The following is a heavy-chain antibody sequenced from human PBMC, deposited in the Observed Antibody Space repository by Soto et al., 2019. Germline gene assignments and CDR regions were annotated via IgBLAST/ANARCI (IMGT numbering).Heavy chain of an antibody. Sequence: EVQLVESGGGLVQPGGSLKLSCAASGFTFSGSAMHWVRQASGKGLEWVGRIRSKANSYATAYAASVKGRFTISRDDSRNTAYLQMNSLKTEDTAVYYCTRRHVDTAPSMDVWGQGTTVTVSS. V-gene: IGHV3-73*02. CDR1: GFTFSGSA. J-gene: IGHJ6*02. CDR3: TRRHVDTAPSMDV. D-gene: IGHD5-18*01. CDR2: IRSKANSYAT.